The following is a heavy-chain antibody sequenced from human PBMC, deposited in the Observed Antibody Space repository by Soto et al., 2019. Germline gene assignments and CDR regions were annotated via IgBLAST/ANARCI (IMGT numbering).Heavy chain of an antibody. CDR2: ISAYNGNT. D-gene: IGHD2-2*01. V-gene: IGHV1-18*01. CDR1: GYTFTSYG. CDR3: ERDINIVFVTAATQDYGMDV. Sequence: GDSVKVSCKASGYTFTSYGISWVRQAPGQGLEWMGWISAYNGNTNYAQKLQGRVTMTTDTSTSTAYMELRSLRSDDTAVYYCERDINIVFVTAATQDYGMDVLGNGPRVPASS. J-gene: IGHJ6*04.